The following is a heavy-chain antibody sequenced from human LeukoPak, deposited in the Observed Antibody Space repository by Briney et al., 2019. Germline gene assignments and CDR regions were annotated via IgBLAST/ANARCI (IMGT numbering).Heavy chain of an antibody. V-gene: IGHV3-23*01. CDR1: GFTFSSYA. Sequence: GGSLRLSCAASGFTFSSYAMSWVRQAPGRGLERVSVISGSGGSTYYRDSVKGRFTISRDNSKNTLYLQMNSLTAGDTAVYFCAKDGTTTVTFDYWGQGTLVTVSS. J-gene: IGHJ4*02. D-gene: IGHD4-11*01. CDR2: ISGSGGST. CDR3: AKDGTTTVTFDY.